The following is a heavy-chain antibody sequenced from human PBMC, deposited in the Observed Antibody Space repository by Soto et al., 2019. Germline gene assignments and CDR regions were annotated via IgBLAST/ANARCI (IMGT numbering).Heavy chain of an antibody. CDR1: GFSFSDYS. CDR3: ARVIYDSSGKYYYYYGMDV. D-gene: IGHD3-22*01. J-gene: IGHJ6*02. Sequence: GGSLRLSCAASGFSFSDYSMNWVRQAPGKGLEWVSYISSSGSTIYYADSVKGRFTISRDNAKNSLYLQMNSLRAEDTAVYYCARVIYDSSGKYYYYYGMDVWGQGTTVTVSS. CDR2: ISSSGSTI. V-gene: IGHV3-48*04.